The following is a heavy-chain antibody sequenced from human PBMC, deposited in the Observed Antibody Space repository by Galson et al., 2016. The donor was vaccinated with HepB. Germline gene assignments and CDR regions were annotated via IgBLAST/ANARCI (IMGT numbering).Heavy chain of an antibody. CDR3: ARSSSCSTINCFLPFDS. D-gene: IGHD2-2*01. J-gene: IGHJ4*02. V-gene: IGHV3-30-3*01. CDR2: VSDDGTHT. CDR1: GFTFSSHA. Sequence: SLRLSCAASGFTFSSHAMHWVRQAPGKGLEWVAIVSDDGTHTDYADSVKGRFTISRDNSKNTLYPQMNSLRAEDTSMYYCARSSSCSTINCFLPFDSWGLGTLVTVS.